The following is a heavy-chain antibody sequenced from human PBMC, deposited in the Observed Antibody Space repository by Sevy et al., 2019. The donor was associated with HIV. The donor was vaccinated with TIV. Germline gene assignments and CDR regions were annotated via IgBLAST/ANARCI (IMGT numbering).Heavy chain of an antibody. Sequence: GGSLRLSCAASGFTFSDFYMSWIRQAPGKGLEWVSYISDSGHIKHYEDSVRGRFSISRDNAHNTVHLQMNSLTAEDTADYYCVRGGGRIHYFDYWGRGTLVTVSS. J-gene: IGHJ4*02. V-gene: IGHV3-11*01. D-gene: IGHD3-16*01. CDR1: GFTFSDFY. CDR3: VRGGGRIHYFDY. CDR2: ISDSGHIK.